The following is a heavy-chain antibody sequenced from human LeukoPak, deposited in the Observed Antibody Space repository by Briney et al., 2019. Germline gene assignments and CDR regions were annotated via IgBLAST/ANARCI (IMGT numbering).Heavy chain of an antibody. Sequence: GGSLRLSCAGSGFTFSTYSMTWVRQGPGKGLEWVSSIYNSGSKTFYADSVKGRFTTSRDNSKNTVYLQMNSLRVEDTAVYYCAKDVVPDSGWDLDYWGQGTLVTVSS. V-gene: IGHV3-23*01. CDR2: IYNSGSKT. CDR1: GFTFSTYS. CDR3: AKDVVPDSGWDLDY. J-gene: IGHJ4*02. D-gene: IGHD6-19*01.